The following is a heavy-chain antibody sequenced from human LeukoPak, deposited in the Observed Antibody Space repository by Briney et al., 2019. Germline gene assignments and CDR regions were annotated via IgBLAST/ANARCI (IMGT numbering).Heavy chain of an antibody. Sequence: SVKVSCKASGGTFSSYAISWVRQAPGQGLEWMGGIIPIFGTANYAQKFQGRVTITSDESTSTAYMELSSLRSEDTAVYYCAREGPLEWSTTYYFDYWGQGTLVTVSS. CDR3: AREGPLEWSTTYYFDY. J-gene: IGHJ4*02. D-gene: IGHD3-3*01. V-gene: IGHV1-69*01. CDR2: IIPIFGTA. CDR1: GGTFSSYA.